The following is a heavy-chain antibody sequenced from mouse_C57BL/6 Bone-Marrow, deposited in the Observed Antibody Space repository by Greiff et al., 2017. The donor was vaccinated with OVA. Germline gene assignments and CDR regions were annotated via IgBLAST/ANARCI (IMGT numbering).Heavy chain of an antibody. Sequence: VQLQQSGAELMKPGASVKLSCKATGYTFTGYWIEWVKQRPGHGLEWIGEILPGSGSTYYNEKFKGKATLTADTSSNTAYMQLSSLTTEDSAIYYCAVYGSSVAMDYWGQGTSVTVSS. D-gene: IGHD1-1*01. CDR3: AVYGSSVAMDY. CDR1: GYTFTGYW. V-gene: IGHV1-9*01. J-gene: IGHJ4*01. CDR2: ILPGSGST.